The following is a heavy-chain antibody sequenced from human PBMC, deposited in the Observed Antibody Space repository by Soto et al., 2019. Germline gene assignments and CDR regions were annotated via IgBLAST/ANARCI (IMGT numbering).Heavy chain of an antibody. Sequence: VGSLRLSCAASGFTFSTYWMSWVRQAPGKGLEWVANIKQDGSEKYYVDSVKGRFTISRDNAKNSLHLQMSSLRAEDTAVYYCARDLGVVTGTDYWGQGTLVTVSS. CDR2: IKQDGSEK. CDR1: GFTFSTYW. CDR3: ARDLGVVTGTDY. V-gene: IGHV3-7*03. J-gene: IGHJ4*02. D-gene: IGHD1-20*01.